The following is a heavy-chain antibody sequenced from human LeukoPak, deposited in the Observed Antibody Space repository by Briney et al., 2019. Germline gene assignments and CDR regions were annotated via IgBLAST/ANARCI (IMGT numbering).Heavy chain of an antibody. J-gene: IGHJ3*02. CDR2: ISYDGSNK. CDR3: ASPTPQYSGYDWGAFDI. D-gene: IGHD5-12*01. V-gene: IGHV3-30*04. Sequence: GGSLRLSCAASGFTFSSYAMHWVRQAPGRGLEWVAVISYDGSNKYYADSVKGRFTTSRDNSKNTLYPQMNSLRAEDTAVYYCASPTPQYSGYDWGAFDIWGQGTMVTVSS. CDR1: GFTFSSYA.